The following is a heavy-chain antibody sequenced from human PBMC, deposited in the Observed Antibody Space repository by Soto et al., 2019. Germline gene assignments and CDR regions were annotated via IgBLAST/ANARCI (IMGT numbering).Heavy chain of an antibody. D-gene: IGHD1-20*01. V-gene: IGHV4-39*01. CDR3: ARHINDRITGTTSWFDP. CDR1: GGSISSSSYY. J-gene: IGHJ5*02. Sequence: QLQLQASGPGLVKPSETLSLTCPVSGGSISSSSYYWGWIRQPPGKGLEWIGSIYYSGSTYYHPSLQSRVTGSVDTSKNQFALKLSSVTAAGTAGYDCARHINDRITGTTSWFDPWGQGTLVTVSS. CDR2: IYYSGST.